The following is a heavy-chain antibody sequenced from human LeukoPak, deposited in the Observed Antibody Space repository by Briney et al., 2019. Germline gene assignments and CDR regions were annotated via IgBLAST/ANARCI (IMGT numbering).Heavy chain of an antibody. Sequence: ASVKVSCKASGGTFSSYPISWVRQAPGQGLEWMGRIIPIFGTANYAQKFQGRVTITTDESTSTAYMELSSLRSEDTAVYYCARGPGSSSGLSDYWGQGTLVTVSS. J-gene: IGHJ4*02. V-gene: IGHV1-69*05. CDR2: IIPIFGTA. D-gene: IGHD6-6*01. CDR3: ARGPGSSSGLSDY. CDR1: GGTFSSYP.